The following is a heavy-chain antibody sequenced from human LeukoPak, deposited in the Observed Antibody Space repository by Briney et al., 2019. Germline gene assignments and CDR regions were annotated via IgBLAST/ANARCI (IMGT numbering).Heavy chain of an antibody. D-gene: IGHD3-22*01. CDR1: GYTFTSYG. Sequence: ASVTVSCKASGYTFTSYGISWVRQAPGQGLEWMGWISAYNSNTNYAQKLQGRVTMTTDTSTSTAYMELRSLRSDDTAVYYCARPMDYDSSGYYHDAFDIWGQGTMVTVSS. CDR2: ISAYNSNT. CDR3: ARPMDYDSSGYYHDAFDI. J-gene: IGHJ3*02. V-gene: IGHV1-18*01.